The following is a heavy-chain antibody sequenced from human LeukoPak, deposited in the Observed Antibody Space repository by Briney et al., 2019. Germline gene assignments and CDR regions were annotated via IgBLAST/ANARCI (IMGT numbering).Heavy chain of an antibody. J-gene: IGHJ6*02. CDR1: GGSFSGYY. Sequence: SETLSLTCAVYGGSFSGYYWSWIRQPPVKGLEWIGEINHSGSTNYNPSLKSRVTISVDTSKNQFSLKLSSVTAADTAVYYCARDARWAAAGTGYYGMDVWGQGTTVTVSS. D-gene: IGHD6-13*01. CDR2: INHSGST. CDR3: ARDARWAAAGTGYYGMDV. V-gene: IGHV4-34*01.